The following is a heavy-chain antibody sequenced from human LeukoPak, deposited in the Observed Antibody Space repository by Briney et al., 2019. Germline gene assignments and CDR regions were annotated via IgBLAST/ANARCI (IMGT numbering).Heavy chain of an antibody. CDR3: ARELDYYDSSGFDY. CDR1: GYAISSGYY. D-gene: IGHD3-22*01. V-gene: IGHV4-61*01. CDR2: IYYSGST. J-gene: IGHJ4*02. Sequence: SETLSLTCTVSGYAISSGYYGSWIRQPPGKGLEWIGYIYYSGSTNYNPSLKSRVTISVDTSKNQFSLKLSSVTAADTAVYYCARELDYYDSSGFDYWGQGTLVTVSS.